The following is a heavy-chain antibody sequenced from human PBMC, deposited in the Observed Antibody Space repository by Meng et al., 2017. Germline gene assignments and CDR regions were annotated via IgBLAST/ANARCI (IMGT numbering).Heavy chain of an antibody. CDR1: GGSFSGYY. V-gene: IGHV4-34*01. CDR2: INHSGST. Sequence: SETLSLTCAVYGGSFSGYYWSWIRQPPGKGLEWIGEINHSGSTNYNPSLKSRVTISVDTSKNQFSLKLSSVTAADTAVYYCAGGSLDSSGWYIDYWGQGTLVTVSS. CDR3: AGGSLDSSGWYIDY. J-gene: IGHJ4*02. D-gene: IGHD6-19*01.